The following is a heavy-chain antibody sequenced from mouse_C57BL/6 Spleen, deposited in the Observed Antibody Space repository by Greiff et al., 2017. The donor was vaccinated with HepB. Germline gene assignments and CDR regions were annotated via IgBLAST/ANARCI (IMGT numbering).Heavy chain of an antibody. Sequence: QVQLQQPGAELVKPGASVKLSCKASGYTFPSYCMHWVKQRPGQGLEWIGMIHPNSGSTNYNEKFKSKATLTVDKSSSTAYMQLSCLTSEDSAVYYCATGGGWFAYWGQGTLVTVSA. V-gene: IGHV1-64*01. CDR3: ATGGGWFAY. D-gene: IGHD1-1*02. CDR2: IHPNSGST. CDR1: GYTFPSYC. J-gene: IGHJ3*01.